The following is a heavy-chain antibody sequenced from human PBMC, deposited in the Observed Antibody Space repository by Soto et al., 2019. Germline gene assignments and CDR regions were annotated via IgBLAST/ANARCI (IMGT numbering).Heavy chain of an antibody. J-gene: IGHJ6*03. CDR2: INSDGSST. CDR3: ARVGVRFGARYYYYMDV. D-gene: IGHD3-16*01. CDR1: GFTFSSYW. V-gene: IGHV3-74*01. Sequence: GGSLRLSCAASGFTFSSYWMHWVRQAPGKGLVWVSRINSDGSSTSYADSVKGRFTISRDNAKNTLYLQMNSLRAEDTAVYYCARVGVRFGARYYYYMDVWGKGTTVTVSS.